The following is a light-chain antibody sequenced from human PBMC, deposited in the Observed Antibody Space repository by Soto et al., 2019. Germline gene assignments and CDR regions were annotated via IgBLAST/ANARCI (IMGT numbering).Light chain of an antibody. CDR1: SSDIGGYDY. V-gene: IGLV2-8*01. J-gene: IGLJ3*02. Sequence: QSALTQPPSASGSPGQSVTISCTGTSSDIGGYDYVSWYQQHPGKTPKFMIYEVSKRPSGVPDRFSGSKSGNTASLTVSGAQGWGEGGYFRRLNCGSQNWMFGGRTKLTVL. CDR3: RLNCGSQNWM. CDR2: EVS.